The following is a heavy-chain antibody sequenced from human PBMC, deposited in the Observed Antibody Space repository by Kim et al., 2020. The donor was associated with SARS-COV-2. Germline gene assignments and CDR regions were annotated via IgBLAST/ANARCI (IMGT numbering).Heavy chain of an antibody. Sequence: YSPCFRGQVNISADKSSTTAYLQWSSLKASDTAMYYCARSAGPYDYYFDYWGQGTLVTVSS. CDR3: ARSAGPYDYYFDY. V-gene: IGHV5-51*01. J-gene: IGHJ4*02. D-gene: IGHD3-16*01.